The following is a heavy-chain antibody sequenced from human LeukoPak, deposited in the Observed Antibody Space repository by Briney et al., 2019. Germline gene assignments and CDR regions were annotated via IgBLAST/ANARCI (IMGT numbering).Heavy chain of an antibody. Sequence: PGGSLRLSCAASGFTFDDYAMHWVRQAPGKGLEWVSGISWNSGSIGYADSVKGRFTIFRDNAKNSLYLQMNSLRAEDTALYYCAKDSFALGTLYYFDYWGQGTLVTVSS. CDR1: GFTFDDYA. J-gene: IGHJ4*02. CDR2: ISWNSGSI. CDR3: AKDSFALGTLYYFDY. D-gene: IGHD1-1*01. V-gene: IGHV3-9*01.